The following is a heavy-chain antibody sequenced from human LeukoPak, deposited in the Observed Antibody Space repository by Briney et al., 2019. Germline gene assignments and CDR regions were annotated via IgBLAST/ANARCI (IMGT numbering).Heavy chain of an antibody. V-gene: IGHV3-7*01. Sequence: GGSLRLSCAASGFTFSSYWMSWVRQAPGKGLEWVANIKKDGSDKYYVDSVKGRFTISRDNAKTSLYLQMNSLRAEDTAVYFCARDRYYYNYEAFVWGRGAQVIVSS. J-gene: IGHJ2*01. D-gene: IGHD3-10*01. CDR1: GFTFSSYW. CDR3: ARDRYYYNYEAFV. CDR2: IKKDGSDK.